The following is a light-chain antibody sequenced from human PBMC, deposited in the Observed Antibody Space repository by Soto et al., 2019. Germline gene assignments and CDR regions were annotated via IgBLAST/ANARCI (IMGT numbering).Light chain of an antibody. Sequence: DIQMTQSPSTLSGSVGDRVTITCRASQTISSWLAWYQQKPGKAPNLLIYKASRLETGVPSRFSGSGSGTEFTLTISSLQPDDFATYYCQHYNSYSEAFGQGTKVDIK. CDR1: QTISSW. CDR3: QHYNSYSEA. CDR2: KAS. J-gene: IGKJ1*01. V-gene: IGKV1-5*03.